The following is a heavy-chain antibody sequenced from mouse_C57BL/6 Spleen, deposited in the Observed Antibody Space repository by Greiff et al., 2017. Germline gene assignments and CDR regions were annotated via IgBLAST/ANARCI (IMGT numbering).Heavy chain of an antibody. Sequence: EVHLVESEGGLVQPGSSMKLSCTASGFTFSDYYMAWVRQVPEKGLEWVANINYDGSSTYYLDSLKSRFIISRDNAKNILYLQMRSLKSEYTATYYCAREVYYYGSSYGDFDVWGTGTTVTVSS. J-gene: IGHJ1*03. CDR2: INYDGSST. D-gene: IGHD1-1*01. V-gene: IGHV5-16*01. CDR3: AREVYYYGSSYGDFDV. CDR1: GFTFSDYY.